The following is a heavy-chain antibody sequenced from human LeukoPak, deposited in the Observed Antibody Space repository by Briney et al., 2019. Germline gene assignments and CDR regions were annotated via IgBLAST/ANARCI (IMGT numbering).Heavy chain of an antibody. CDR1: GYTFTSYD. Sequence: ASVKVSCKASGYTFTSYDINWVRQATGQGLEWMGWMNPNSGNTGYAQKFQGRVTITADKSTSTAYMELSSLRSEDTAVYYCARVGDCSGGSCYSFYWYFDLWGRGTLVTVSS. CDR2: MNPNSGNT. CDR3: ARVGDCSGGSCYSFYWYFDL. V-gene: IGHV1-8*03. J-gene: IGHJ2*01. D-gene: IGHD2-15*01.